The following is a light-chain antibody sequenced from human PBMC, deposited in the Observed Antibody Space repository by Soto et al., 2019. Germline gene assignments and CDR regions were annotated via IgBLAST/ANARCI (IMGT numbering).Light chain of an antibody. Sequence: DIPMTQSPSPPSASVGDRVTITFRASQSISSFLNWYQQRAGKAPKLLIYAASSLESGVPARFSGSGSGTDFTLTISSLHPEDFATYYCQQTDRTPITFGQGTRLEIK. V-gene: IGKV1-39*01. CDR1: QSISSF. CDR2: AAS. J-gene: IGKJ5*01. CDR3: QQTDRTPIT.